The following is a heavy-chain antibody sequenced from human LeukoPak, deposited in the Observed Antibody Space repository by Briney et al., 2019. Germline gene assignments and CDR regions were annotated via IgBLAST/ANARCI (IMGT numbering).Heavy chain of an antibody. CDR2: IIPIFGTA. V-gene: IGHV1-69*13. CDR1: GGTFSSYA. D-gene: IGHD2-2*01. Sequence: SVKVSCKASGGTFSSYAISWVRQAPGQGLEWMGGIIPIFGTANYAQKFQGRVTITADESTSTAYMELSSLRSEDTAVYYCARSGSRYCSSTSCYHGDYWGQGTLVTASS. J-gene: IGHJ4*02. CDR3: ARSGSRYCSSTSCYHGDY.